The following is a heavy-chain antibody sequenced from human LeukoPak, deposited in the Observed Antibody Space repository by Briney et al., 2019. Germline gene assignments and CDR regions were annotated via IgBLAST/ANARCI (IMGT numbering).Heavy chain of an antibody. J-gene: IGHJ6*02. CDR3: TTGREGATPYYYYGMDV. CDR1: GFTFSNAW. D-gene: IGHD1-26*01. CDR2: IKSKSDGGTT. V-gene: IGHV3-15*01. Sequence: GGSLRLSCAASGFTFSNAWMSWVRQAPGKGLEWLGRIKSKSDGGTTDYAAPVEGRFTISRDDSKNTLYLQMNSLKTEDTAVYYCTTGREGATPYYYYGMDVWGQGTTVTVSS.